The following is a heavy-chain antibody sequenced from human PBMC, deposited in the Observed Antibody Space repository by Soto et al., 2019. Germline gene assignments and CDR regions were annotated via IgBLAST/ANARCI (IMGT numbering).Heavy chain of an antibody. J-gene: IGHJ4*02. D-gene: IGHD5-18*01. CDR3: ARDLYGYGCIVIDY. CDR2: ISYDGSNK. V-gene: IGHV3-30-3*01. Sequence: GGSLRLACAASGFTLSSYAMHWVRQAPGKGLEWVAVISYDGSNKYYADSVKGRFTISRDNSKNTLYLQMNSLRAEDTAVYYCARDLYGYGCIVIDYRGQGTLVTVSS. CDR1: GFTLSSYA.